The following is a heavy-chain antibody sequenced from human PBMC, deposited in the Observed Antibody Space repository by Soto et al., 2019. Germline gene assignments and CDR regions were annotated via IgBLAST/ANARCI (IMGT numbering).Heavy chain of an antibody. V-gene: IGHV1-69*13. CDR1: GGTFSSYA. Sequence: SVKVSCKASGGTFSSYAISWVRQAPGQGLEWMGGIIPIFGTANYAQKFQGRVTITADESTSTAYMELSSLRSEDTAVYYCAFVNYCTNGVCYGWFDPWGQGTLVTVSS. J-gene: IGHJ5*02. D-gene: IGHD2-8*01. CDR2: IIPIFGTA. CDR3: AFVNYCTNGVCYGWFDP.